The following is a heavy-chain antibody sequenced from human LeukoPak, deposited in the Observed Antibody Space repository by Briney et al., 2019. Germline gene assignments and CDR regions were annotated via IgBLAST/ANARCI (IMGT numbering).Heavy chain of an antibody. CDR1: GGSVSSGSYY. Sequence: PSETLSLTCTVSGGSVSSGSYYWSWIRQPPGKGLEWIGYIRYSGSTNYNPSLKSRVTILVDTSKNQFSLKLTSVTAADTAVYSCASSDYYDSSGYSFDYWGQGTPVIVSS. CDR2: IRYSGST. V-gene: IGHV4-61*01. CDR3: ASSDYYDSSGYSFDY. D-gene: IGHD3-22*01. J-gene: IGHJ4*02.